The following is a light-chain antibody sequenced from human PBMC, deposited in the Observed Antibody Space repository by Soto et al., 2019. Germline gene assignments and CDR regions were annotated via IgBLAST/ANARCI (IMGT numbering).Light chain of an antibody. CDR1: SSDVGGYDF. CDR2: DVS. J-gene: IGLJ1*01. Sequence: QSALTQPASVSGSPGQSITISCTGTSSDVGGYDFVSWYQHHPGKAPRLMIYDVSHRPSGVSDRFSASKSGTSATLGITGFQTGDEADYYCGSWDSSLSAYVFGTGTKVTVL. CDR3: GSWDSSLSAYV. V-gene: IGLV2-14*03.